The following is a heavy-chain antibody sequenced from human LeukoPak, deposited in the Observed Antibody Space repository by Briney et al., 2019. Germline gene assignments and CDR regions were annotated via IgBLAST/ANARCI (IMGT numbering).Heavy chain of an antibody. Sequence: SETLSLTCTVSGGSISRYSWNWIRQPPGKGLEWLGYVFYSGSTNYNPSLKSRVTMSMDTSKNQFSLKLRSVTAADTAVYYCARAQWLADDAFDVWGQGTMVTVSS. J-gene: IGHJ3*01. V-gene: IGHV4-59*01. CDR3: ARAQWLADDAFDV. CDR2: VFYSGST. CDR1: GGSISRYS. D-gene: IGHD6-19*01.